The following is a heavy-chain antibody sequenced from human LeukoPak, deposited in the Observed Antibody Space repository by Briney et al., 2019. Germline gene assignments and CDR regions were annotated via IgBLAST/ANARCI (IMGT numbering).Heavy chain of an antibody. J-gene: IGHJ6*02. V-gene: IGHV1-18*01. D-gene: IGHD3-10*01. Sequence: ASVKVSCKASGYTFTSYGISWVRQAPRQGLEWMGWISAYNGYTNYAQNFQGRVTMTTDASTSTAYMELRSLRSDDTAVYYCVREVSMVRGVITFYHYNGMDVWGQGTAVTVSS. CDR2: ISAYNGYT. CDR3: VREVSMVRGVITFYHYNGMDV. CDR1: GYTFTSYG.